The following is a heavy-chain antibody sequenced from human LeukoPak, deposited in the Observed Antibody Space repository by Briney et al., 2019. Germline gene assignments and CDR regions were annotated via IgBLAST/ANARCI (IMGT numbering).Heavy chain of an antibody. CDR3: ARHVDVRYFDWNYFDY. CDR2: IYYSGGT. J-gene: IGHJ4*02. CDR1: GGSISSSSYY. Sequence: SETLSLTCTVSGGSISSSSYYWGWIRQPPGKGLEWIGSIYYSGGTYYNPSLKSRVTISVDTSKNQFSLKLSSVTAADTAVYYCARHVDVRYFDWNYFDYWGQGTLVTVSS. V-gene: IGHV4-39*01. D-gene: IGHD3-9*01.